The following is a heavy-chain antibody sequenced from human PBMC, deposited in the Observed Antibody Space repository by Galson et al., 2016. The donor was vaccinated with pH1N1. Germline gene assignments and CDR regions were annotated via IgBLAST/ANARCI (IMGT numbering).Heavy chain of an antibody. CDR3: ARDLCGREDY. CDR1: GFSFSSYW. J-gene: IGHJ4*02. CDR2: IDEDGETT. Sequence: SLRLSCATSGFSFSSYWFHWVRQDPAKGLVWVARIDEDGETTNSADSVRGLFTIHRDNAKNTLYLEMNSLRTEDTAVYYCARDLCGREDYWGQGTLVTVSS. V-gene: IGHV3-74*01. D-gene: IGHD1-26*01.